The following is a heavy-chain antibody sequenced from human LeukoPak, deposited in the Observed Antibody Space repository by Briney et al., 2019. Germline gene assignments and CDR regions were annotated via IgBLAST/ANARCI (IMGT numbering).Heavy chain of an antibody. CDR2: INPNSGNT. Sequence: ASVKVSCKASGYTFTGYYMHWVRQAPGQGLEWMGWINPNSGNTGYAQKFQGRVTMTRNTSISTAYMELSSLRSEDTAVYYCARGPPRGIVATILHVNYYYYMDVWGKGTTVTVSS. CDR3: ARGPPRGIVATILHVNYYYYMDV. J-gene: IGHJ6*03. CDR1: GYTFTGYY. D-gene: IGHD5-12*01. V-gene: IGHV1-8*02.